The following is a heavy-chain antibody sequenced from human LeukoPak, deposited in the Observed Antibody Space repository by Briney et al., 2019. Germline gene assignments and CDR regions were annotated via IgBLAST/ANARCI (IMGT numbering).Heavy chain of an antibody. CDR3: ARLVRTGSARFDY. V-gene: IGHV4-59*08. D-gene: IGHD3-10*01. CDR1: GGSISSYY. Sequence: SETLSLTCTVSGGSISSYYWSWIRQPPGKGLEWIGYIYYSGSTNYNPSLKSRVTISVDTSKNQFSLTLSSVTAADTAVYYCARLVRTGSARFDYWGQGTLVTVSS. J-gene: IGHJ4*02. CDR2: IYYSGST.